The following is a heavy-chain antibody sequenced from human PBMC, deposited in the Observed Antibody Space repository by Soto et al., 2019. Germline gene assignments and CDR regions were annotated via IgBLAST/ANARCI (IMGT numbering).Heavy chain of an antibody. CDR2: ISAGGNLI. Sequence: GGSLRLSCAASGFIFSNHARSWVRQVPGKGLEWVSGISAGGNLIYYADSVRGRFTMSRDNSKNMLYLQMNSLRAEDTAVYFCAKRQGIGAAAKNFDFWGQGARVTVSS. CDR1: GFIFSNHA. V-gene: IGHV3-23*01. J-gene: IGHJ4*02. CDR3: AKRQGIGAAAKNFDF. D-gene: IGHD6-13*01.